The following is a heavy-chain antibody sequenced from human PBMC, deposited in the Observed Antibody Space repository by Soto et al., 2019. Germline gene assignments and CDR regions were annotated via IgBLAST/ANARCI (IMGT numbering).Heavy chain of an antibody. CDR3: AMNMGRLTTSWHFDY. CDR2: IHGGGNSA. V-gene: IGHV3-23*01. J-gene: IGHJ4*02. D-gene: IGHD3-10*01. Sequence: EVQLLESGRDLVQPGRSLRLSCAASGFTFSGYAMSWVRQAPGKGLEWVSVIHGGGNSAYYADSVKGRFTISRDNSKNSLYLQMSSLRGEDTAVYYCAMNMGRLTTSWHFDYWGQVTLGTVSS. CDR1: GFTFSGYA.